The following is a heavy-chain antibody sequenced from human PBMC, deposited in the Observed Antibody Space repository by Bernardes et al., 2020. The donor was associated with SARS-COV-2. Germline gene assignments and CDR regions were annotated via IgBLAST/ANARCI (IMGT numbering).Heavy chain of an antibody. CDR3: APRGQHEGERAPF. D-gene: IGHD3-16*01. CDR2: ISGSGGST. Sequence: SLIRSCAASGFTFSSYAMSWVRQAPGQGLEWVSAISGSGGSTYYADSVKGRFTISRDNSKNTLYLQMNSLRAEDTAVYYCAPRGQHEGERAPFWGQGTLVTVSS. J-gene: IGHJ4*02. CDR1: GFTFSSYA. V-gene: IGHV3-23*01.